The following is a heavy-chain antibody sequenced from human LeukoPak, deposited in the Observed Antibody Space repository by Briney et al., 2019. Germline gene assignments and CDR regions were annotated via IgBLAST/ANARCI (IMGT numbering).Heavy chain of an antibody. D-gene: IGHD3-22*01. CDR2: IYHSGST. CDR1: GGSISSGGYS. Sequence: PSETLSLTCAVSGGSISSGGYSWSWIRQPPGKGLEWIGYIYHSGSTYYNPSLKSRVTISVDRSKNQFSLKLSSVTAADTAVYYCARDALSFYDSSGTSFFDIWGQGTMVTVSS. CDR3: ARDALSFYDSSGTSFFDI. V-gene: IGHV4-30-2*01. J-gene: IGHJ3*02.